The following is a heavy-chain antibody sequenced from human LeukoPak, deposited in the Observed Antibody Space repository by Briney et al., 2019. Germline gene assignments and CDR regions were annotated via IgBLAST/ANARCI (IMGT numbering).Heavy chain of an antibody. CDR3: AKAPGVFPGGYILDY. Sequence: PGGSLRLSCAASGFTFSSYAMSWVRQAPGKGLEWVSAISGSGGSTYYADSVKGRFTISRDNSKNTLYLQMNSLRAEDTAVYYCAKAPGVFPGGYILDYWGQGTLVTVSS. J-gene: IGHJ4*02. CDR1: GFTFSSYA. D-gene: IGHD2-2*02. CDR2: ISGSGGST. V-gene: IGHV3-23*01.